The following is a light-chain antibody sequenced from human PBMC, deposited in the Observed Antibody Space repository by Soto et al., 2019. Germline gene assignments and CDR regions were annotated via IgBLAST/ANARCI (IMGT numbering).Light chain of an antibody. Sequence: EIVMTQSPLSLPVTPGEPASISCRSSQSLLYRNGYNYLDWYLQKPGQSPQLLIYLGSNRASGVPGMFSGSASVTDFTLKISIVEAEDVGDYYCMQALQTPSTFGQGTKVEIK. CDR3: MQALQTPST. CDR2: LGS. J-gene: IGKJ1*01. CDR1: QSLLYRNGYNY. V-gene: IGKV2-28*01.